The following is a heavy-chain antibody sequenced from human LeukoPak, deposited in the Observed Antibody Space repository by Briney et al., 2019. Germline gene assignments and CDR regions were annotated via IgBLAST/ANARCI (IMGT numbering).Heavy chain of an antibody. CDR2: IWYDGSNK. CDR1: GFPLCSYG. CDR3: SARGQQLVPDY. Sequence: GGSLRLSCAASGFPLCSYGMHWVPQAPGQGPGGVAVIWYDGSNKYYGDFGKGRFTLPRDNFENTLYLQMNSLRAEDHAVYYCSARGQQLVPDYWGQGTLVAVS. D-gene: IGHD6-13*01. J-gene: IGHJ4*02. V-gene: IGHV3-33*01.